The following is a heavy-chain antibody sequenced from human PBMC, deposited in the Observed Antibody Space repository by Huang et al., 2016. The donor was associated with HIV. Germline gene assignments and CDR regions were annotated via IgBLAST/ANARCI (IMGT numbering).Heavy chain of an antibody. CDR2: IIRSCGTA. V-gene: IGHV1-69*13. Sequence: QVQLVQSGAEVKKPGSSVKVSCKASGGTFSSYAISWVRQAPGQGLEWMGGIIRSCGTANYAQKCQGRVTITADESTSTAYMELSSLRSEDTAVYYCARARGYYDSSVSYYFDYWGQGTLVTVSS. J-gene: IGHJ4*02. CDR3: ARARGYYDSSVSYYFDY. CDR1: GGTFSSYA. D-gene: IGHD3-22*01.